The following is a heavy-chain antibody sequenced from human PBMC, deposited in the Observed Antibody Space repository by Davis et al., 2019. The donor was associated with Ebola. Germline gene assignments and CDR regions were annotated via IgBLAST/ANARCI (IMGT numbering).Heavy chain of an antibody. J-gene: IGHJ4*02. V-gene: IGHV3-48*01. CDR3: ARFSRGTTESY. CDR2: IGSSSNTI. Sequence: PGGSLRLSCAASGFTFSTYSMNWVRQAPGKGLEWVSYIGSSSNTIYYADSVKGRFTISRDNAKNSLYLQMNSLRVEDTAVYYCARFSRGTTESYWGQGTLVTVSS. CDR1: GFTFSTYS. D-gene: IGHD4-11*01.